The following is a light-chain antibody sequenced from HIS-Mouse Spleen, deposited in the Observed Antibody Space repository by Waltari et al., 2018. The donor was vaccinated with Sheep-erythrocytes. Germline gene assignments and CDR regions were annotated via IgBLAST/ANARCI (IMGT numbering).Light chain of an antibody. J-gene: IGKJ4*01. CDR2: DAS. V-gene: IGKV3-11*01. Sequence: EIVLTQSPATLSLSPGERATLSCRASQSVSSYLAWYQQKPGQAPRLLIYDASNRATGIPARFNGSGSGTDFTLTISSLEPEDFAVYYCRQRSNWLTFGGGTKVEIK. CDR3: RQRSNWLT. CDR1: QSVSSY.